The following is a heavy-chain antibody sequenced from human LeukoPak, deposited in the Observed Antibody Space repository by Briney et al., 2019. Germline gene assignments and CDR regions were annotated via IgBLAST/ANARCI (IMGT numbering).Heavy chain of an antibody. Sequence: PGGSLRLSCAASGFTFSSYGMHWVRQAPGKGLEWVAVIPYDGSNKYYADSVKGRFTISRDNSKNTLYLQMNSLRAEDTAVYYCAKDTTSGRLDYWGQGTLVTVSS. J-gene: IGHJ4*02. CDR2: IPYDGSNK. D-gene: IGHD3-3*01. CDR1: GFTFSSYG. CDR3: AKDTTSGRLDY. V-gene: IGHV3-30*18.